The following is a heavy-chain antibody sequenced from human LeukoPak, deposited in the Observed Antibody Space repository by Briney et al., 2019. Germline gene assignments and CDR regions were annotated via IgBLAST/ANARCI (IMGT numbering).Heavy chain of an antibody. Sequence: SETLSLTCAVYGGSFSGYYWSWIRQPPGKGLEWIGEINHSGSTNYNPSLKSRVTISVDTSKNQFSLKLSSVTAADTAVYYCARKSPQGYCSSTSCYHYYYYYMDVWGKGTTVTVSS. CDR2: INHSGST. J-gene: IGHJ6*03. V-gene: IGHV4-34*01. D-gene: IGHD2-2*01. CDR1: GGSFSGYY. CDR3: ARKSPQGYCSSTSCYHYYYYYMDV.